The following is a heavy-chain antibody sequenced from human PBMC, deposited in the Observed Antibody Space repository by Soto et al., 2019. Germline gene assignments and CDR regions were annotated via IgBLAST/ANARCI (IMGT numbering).Heavy chain of an antibody. D-gene: IGHD3-10*02. Sequence: QVQLEESGGGVVQPGRSLRLSCAASEVTFSSYGMHWVRQAPGKGLEWVAVISYDGSNKYYADSVKGRFTISRDNSKNTLYLQMNSLRAEDTAVYHCAPMVGDYWGQGTLVTVSS. V-gene: IGHV3-30*03. CDR3: APMVGDY. CDR2: ISYDGSNK. CDR1: EVTFSSYG. J-gene: IGHJ4*02.